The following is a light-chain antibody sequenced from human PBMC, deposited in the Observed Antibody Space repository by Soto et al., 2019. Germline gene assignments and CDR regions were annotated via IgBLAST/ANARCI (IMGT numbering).Light chain of an antibody. Sequence: EIVLTQSPATLSLSPGERATLSCRASQSVSSYLAWYQQKPGQAPRLLIYDASNRATGIPPRFSGSGSRTDFKPSIRRLQAEYDAVYENKHASNWHYHYTFRQGSKLESK. V-gene: IGKV3-11*01. CDR1: QSVSSY. CDR2: DAS. CDR3: KHASNWHYHYT. J-gene: IGKJ2*01.